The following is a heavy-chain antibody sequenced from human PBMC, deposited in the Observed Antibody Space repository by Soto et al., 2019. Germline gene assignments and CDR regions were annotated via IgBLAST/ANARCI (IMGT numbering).Heavy chain of an antibody. Sequence: PGESLKISCKGSGYSFTSYWISWVRQMPGKGLEWMGRIDPSDSYTNYSPSFQGHVTISADKSISTAYLQWSSLKASDTAMYYCARRDKVYDHQAAIKNYYYYYAMDVWGQGTTVTVSS. CDR3: ARRDKVYDHQAAIKNYYYYYAMDV. D-gene: IGHD2-15*01. J-gene: IGHJ6*02. CDR1: GYSFTSYW. V-gene: IGHV5-10-1*01. CDR2: IDPSDSYT.